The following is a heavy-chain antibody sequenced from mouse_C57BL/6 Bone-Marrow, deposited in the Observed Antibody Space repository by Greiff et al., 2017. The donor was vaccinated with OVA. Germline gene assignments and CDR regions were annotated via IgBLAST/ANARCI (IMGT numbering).Heavy chain of an antibody. CDR2: ILPSIGRT. D-gene: IGHD1-1*01. J-gene: IGHJ1*03. Sequence: QVQLQQSGSELRSPGSSVKLSCKDFDSEVFPIAYMSWVRQKPGHGFEWIGGILPSIGRTIYGEKFEDKATMDADTLSNTAYLELNRLTSEDSAIYNCARRYGSSYNWYFDVWGTGTTVTVSS. CDR3: ARRYGSSYNWYFDV. CDR1: DSEVFPIAY. V-gene: IGHV15-2*01.